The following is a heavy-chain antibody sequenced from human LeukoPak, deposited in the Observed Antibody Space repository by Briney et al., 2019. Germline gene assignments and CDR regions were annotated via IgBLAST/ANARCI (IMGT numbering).Heavy chain of an antibody. D-gene: IGHD2/OR15-2a*01. V-gene: IGHV1-2*02. CDR2: INPNSGGT. J-gene: IGHJ4*02. CDR3: AKDLSYGTIWPYFDS. CDR1: GYTFTGYY. Sequence: GASVKVSCKASGYTFTGYYMHWVRQAPGQGLEWMGWINPNSGGTNYAQKFQGRVTMTRDTSISTAYMELSRLRSEDTAVFYCAKDLSYGTIWPYFDSRGQGTLVTVSS.